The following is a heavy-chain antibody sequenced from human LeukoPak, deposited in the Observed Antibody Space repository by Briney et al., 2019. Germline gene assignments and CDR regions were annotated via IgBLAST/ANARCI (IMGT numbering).Heavy chain of an antibody. CDR2: IYYSGST. D-gene: IGHD5-18*01. Sequence: PSETLSLTCTVSGGSISSYYWSWIRQPAGKGLEWIGYIYYSGSTNYNPSLKSRVTISVDTSKNQFSLKLSSVTAADTAVYYCARGGYGYPRWFDPWGQGTLVTVSS. CDR1: GGSISSYY. CDR3: ARGGYGYPRWFDP. J-gene: IGHJ5*02. V-gene: IGHV4-59*01.